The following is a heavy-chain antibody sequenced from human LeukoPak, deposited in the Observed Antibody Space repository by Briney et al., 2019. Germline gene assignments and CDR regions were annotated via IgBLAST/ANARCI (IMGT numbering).Heavy chain of an antibody. Sequence: PAGGSLRLSCAAFGFTFSSYEVNWGRQAPGERLEWVTYINSGGETVYYPASVKGRFTISRHNAQNSLYLQMNSLRAEDTAVYYCARDGPDCTSTRFYFWFDNWGQGTLVTVSS. V-gene: IGHV3-48*03. J-gene: IGHJ4*02. CDR1: GFTFSSYE. D-gene: IGHD2-2*01. CDR3: ARDGPDCTSTRFYFWFDN. CDR2: INSGGETV.